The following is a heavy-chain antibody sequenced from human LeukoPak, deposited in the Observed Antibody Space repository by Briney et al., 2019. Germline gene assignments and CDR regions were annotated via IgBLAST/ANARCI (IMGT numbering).Heavy chain of an antibody. D-gene: IGHD1-26*01. V-gene: IGHV3-48*01. J-gene: IGHJ4*02. Sequence: GSLRLSCAASGFTFSDYPMNWIRQAPGKGLEWVSNIRATSTTLYYQDYYADSVKGRFTTSRDNSKNTLYLQMNSLRAEDTAVYYCAKGGKWDVTPFDYWGQGTLVTVSS. CDR2: IRATSTTL. CDR1: GFTFSDYP. CDR3: AKGGKWDVTPFDY.